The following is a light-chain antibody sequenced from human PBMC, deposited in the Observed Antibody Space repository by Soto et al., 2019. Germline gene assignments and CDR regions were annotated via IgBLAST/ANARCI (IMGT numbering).Light chain of an antibody. CDR3: QQRSDWPPSIT. Sequence: EIVLTQSPATLSLSPGERATLSCRASQSVSFYLAWYQHKPGQAPRLLIYDTSNRATGIPARFSGSGSGTDFTLTISNLEPEDFAVYYCQQRSDWPPSITFGQGTRMEIK. CDR1: QSVSFY. J-gene: IGKJ5*01. CDR2: DTS. V-gene: IGKV3-11*01.